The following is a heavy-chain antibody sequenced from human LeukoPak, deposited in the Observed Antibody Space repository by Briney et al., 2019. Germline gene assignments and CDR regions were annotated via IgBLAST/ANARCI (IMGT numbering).Heavy chain of an antibody. CDR3: AREGGSYWNYYFDY. Sequence: SETLSLTCTVSGYSISSGYYWGWIRQPPGKGLEWIGSIYHSGSTYYNPSLKSRVTISVDTSKNQFSLKLSSVTAADTAVYYCAREGGSYWNYYFDYWGQGTLVTVSS. J-gene: IGHJ4*02. CDR1: GYSISSGYY. D-gene: IGHD1-26*01. CDR2: IYHSGST. V-gene: IGHV4-38-2*02.